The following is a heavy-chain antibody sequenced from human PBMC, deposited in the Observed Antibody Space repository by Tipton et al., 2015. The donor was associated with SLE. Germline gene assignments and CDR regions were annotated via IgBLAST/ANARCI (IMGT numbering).Heavy chain of an antibody. J-gene: IGHJ5*02. CDR3: ARQAEYSDSSGFWFDP. CDR1: GGPINSYY. CDR2: VYENGYT. V-gene: IGHV4-59*08. D-gene: IGHD6-6*01. Sequence: TLSLTCSVSGGPINSYYWSWIRQPPGKGLEWIAYVYENGYTDYNPSLNSRVTISLDTSKNQVSLRLTSVTAADTAIYYCARQAEYSDSSGFWFDPWGQGTLVIVSS.